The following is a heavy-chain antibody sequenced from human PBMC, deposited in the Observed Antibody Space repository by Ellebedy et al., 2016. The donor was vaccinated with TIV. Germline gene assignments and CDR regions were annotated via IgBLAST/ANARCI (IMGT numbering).Heavy chain of an antibody. CDR2: IYTSGST. J-gene: IGHJ5*02. CDR1: GGSISSYY. Sequence: SETLSLXCTVSGGSISSYYWSWIRQPAGKGLEWIGRIYTSGSTNYNPSLKSRVTMSVDTSKNQFSLKLSSVTAADTAVYYCARDLEGYNWNYEVWFNPWGQGTLVTVSS. CDR3: ARDLEGYNWNYEVWFNP. V-gene: IGHV4-4*07. D-gene: IGHD1-7*01.